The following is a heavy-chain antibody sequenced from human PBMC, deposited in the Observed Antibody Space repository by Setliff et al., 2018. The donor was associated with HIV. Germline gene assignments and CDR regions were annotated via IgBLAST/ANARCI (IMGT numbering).Heavy chain of an antibody. V-gene: IGHV3-7*03. CDR3: AKDRRGITGTKSCAWFDP. J-gene: IGHJ5*02. Sequence: GSLRLSCVASGLPFYNYWMTWLRRAPGRGLEWVANIKQDGSDMHYIESVKGRFTIFRDNAKNSVFLQMNSLRAEDTAVYYCAKDRRGITGTKSCAWFDPWGQGTLVTVS. D-gene: IGHD1-7*01. CDR1: GLPFYNYW. CDR2: IKQDGSDM.